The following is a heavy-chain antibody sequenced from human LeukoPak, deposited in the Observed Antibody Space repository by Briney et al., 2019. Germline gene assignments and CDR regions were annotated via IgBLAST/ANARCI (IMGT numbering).Heavy chain of an antibody. CDR1: GFTFSSYS. CDR2: IKQDGSEK. Sequence: GGSLRLSCAASGFTFSSYSMNWVRQAPGKGLEWVANIKQDGSEKYYVDSVKGRFTISRDNAKNSLYLQMNSLRAEDTAVYYCARDRMTTGTDDAFDIWGQGTMVTVSS. J-gene: IGHJ3*02. D-gene: IGHD1-14*01. CDR3: ARDRMTTGTDDAFDI. V-gene: IGHV3-7*01.